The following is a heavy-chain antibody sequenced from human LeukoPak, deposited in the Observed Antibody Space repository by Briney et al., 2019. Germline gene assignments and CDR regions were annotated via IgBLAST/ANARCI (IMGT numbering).Heavy chain of an antibody. CDR2: IYYSGST. V-gene: IGHV4-59*01. J-gene: IGHJ4*02. CDR3: AGGGTETFDY. D-gene: IGHD3-16*01. CDR1: GGSISSYY. Sequence: SETLSLTCTVSGGSISSYYWSWIRQPPGKGLEWIGYIYYSGSTNYNPSLKSRVTISVDTSKNQFSLKLSSVTAADTTVYYCAGGGTETFDYWGQGTLVTVSS.